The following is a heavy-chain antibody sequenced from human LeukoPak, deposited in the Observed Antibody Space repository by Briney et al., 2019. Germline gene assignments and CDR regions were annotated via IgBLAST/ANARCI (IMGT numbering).Heavy chain of an antibody. J-gene: IGHJ4*02. Sequence: NPSETLSLTCAVYGGSFSGYYWSWIRQPPGKGLEWIGEINHSGSTNYNPSLKSRVTISVDTSKNQFSLKLSSVTAADTAVYYCARVLLWFGEARYFDYWGQGTLVTVSS. D-gene: IGHD3-10*01. CDR3: ARVLLWFGEARYFDY. CDR2: INHSGST. V-gene: IGHV4-34*01. CDR1: GGSFSGYY.